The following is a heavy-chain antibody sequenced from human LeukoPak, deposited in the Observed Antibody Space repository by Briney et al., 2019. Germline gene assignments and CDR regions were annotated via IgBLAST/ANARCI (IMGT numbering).Heavy chain of an antibody. CDR1: GFAFSSYA. J-gene: IGHJ4*02. V-gene: IGHV3-23*01. CDR3: AKMGNMVATKGYFDY. Sequence: GSLRLSCAASGFAFSSYAMSWVRQAPGKGLEWVSAISGSGGSTYYADSVKGRFTISRDNSKNTLYLQMNSLRAEDTAVYYCAKMGNMVATKGYFDYWGQGTLVTVSS. D-gene: IGHD5-12*01. CDR2: ISGSGGST.